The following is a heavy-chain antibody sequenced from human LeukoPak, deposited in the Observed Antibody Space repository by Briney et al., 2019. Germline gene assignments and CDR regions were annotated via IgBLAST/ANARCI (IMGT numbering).Heavy chain of an antibody. V-gene: IGHV3-21*04. J-gene: IGHJ4*02. CDR1: GFTFSSYS. D-gene: IGHD5-12*01. Sequence: PGGSLRLSCAASGFTFSSYSMNWVRQAPGKGLEWVSSISSSSSYIYYADSVKGRFTISRDNAKDSLYLQMNSLRDEDTALYYCIKDKGYRFVSYYFDYWGQGTLVTVSS. CDR2: ISSSSSYI. CDR3: IKDKGYRFVSYYFDY.